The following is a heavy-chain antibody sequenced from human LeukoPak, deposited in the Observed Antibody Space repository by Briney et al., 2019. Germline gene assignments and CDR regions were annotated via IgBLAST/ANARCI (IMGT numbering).Heavy chain of an antibody. CDR2: MRWNRGSI. V-gene: IGHV3-9*03. J-gene: IGHJ4*02. CDR1: GFTFDDYA. D-gene: IGHD5-24*01. Sequence: PGRSLRLSCAASGFTFDDYAMHWVRQAPGKGGEWGSGMRWNRGSIVYEDSVKGGVNISRENAKKCLYVQKNSLRAEDMALYYCAKGEDGYNYGGFDYWGQGTLVTVSS. CDR3: AKGEDGYNYGGFDY.